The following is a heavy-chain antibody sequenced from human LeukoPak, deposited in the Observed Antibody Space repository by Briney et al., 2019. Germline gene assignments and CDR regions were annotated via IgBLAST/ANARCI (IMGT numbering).Heavy chain of an antibody. Sequence: PGGSLRLSCAASGFTFSSYGMHWVRQAPGKGLEWVAFIRYDGSNKYYADSVKGRFTISRDNSKNTLYLQMNSLRAEDTAVYYCAKDLGLVLRFLEWLFGFDYWGQGTLVTVSS. CDR2: IRYDGSNK. V-gene: IGHV3-30*02. D-gene: IGHD3-3*01. CDR3: AKDLGLVLRFLEWLFGFDY. J-gene: IGHJ4*02. CDR1: GFTFSSYG.